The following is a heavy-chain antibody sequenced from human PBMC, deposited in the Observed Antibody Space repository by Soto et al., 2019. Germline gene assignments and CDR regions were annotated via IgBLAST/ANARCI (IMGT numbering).Heavy chain of an antibody. J-gene: IGHJ1*01. CDR2: IKSKSDRGTT. CDR3: STSGTPFQH. D-gene: IGHD3-10*01. Sequence: DVQLVESGGGLVEPGGSLRLSCSASGFTFSSAWMSWVRQAPGKGLEWVGRIKSKSDRGTTDYAAPVKGRFAISRDDSKNTVYLQMNSLKTEDTAMYYCSTSGTPFQHWGQGALVTVSS. V-gene: IGHV3-15*01. CDR1: GFTFSSAW.